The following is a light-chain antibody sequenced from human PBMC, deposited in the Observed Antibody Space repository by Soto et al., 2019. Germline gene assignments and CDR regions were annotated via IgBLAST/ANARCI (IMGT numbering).Light chain of an antibody. CDR1: QSLSSY. V-gene: IGKV3-20*01. CDR2: GAS. CDR3: RQYGSSPSYT. Sequence: EIVLTQSPGTLSLSPGERATLSCRASQSLSSYLAWYQQKPGQAPRLLIYGASSRATGIPDRFSGSGSGTDVTLTISRLEPEDFAVYYCRQYGSSPSYTFGQGTKLEIK. J-gene: IGKJ2*01.